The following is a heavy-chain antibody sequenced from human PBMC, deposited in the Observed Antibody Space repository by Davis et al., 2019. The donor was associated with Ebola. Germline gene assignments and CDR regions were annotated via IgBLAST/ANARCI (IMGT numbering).Heavy chain of an antibody. CDR3: ARITYYYDSSAYGPFDY. D-gene: IGHD3-22*01. CDR1: GFSLSTFGIC. Sequence: SGPTLVKPPQTLTLTCTFSGFSLSTFGICVSWIRQPPGKALEWLALIDWDDDKYYSTSLKTRLTISKDTSKNQVVLTMTNMDPVDTATYYCARITYYYDSSAYGPFDYWGQGTLVTVSS. V-gene: IGHV2-70*01. CDR2: IDWDDDK. J-gene: IGHJ4*02.